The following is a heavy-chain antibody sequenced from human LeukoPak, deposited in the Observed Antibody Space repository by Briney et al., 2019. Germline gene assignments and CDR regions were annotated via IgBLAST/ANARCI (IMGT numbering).Heavy chain of an antibody. Sequence: PSATLSLTCIVSGGSISSYSWCWIRQPPANALEWIGYIYYSGSTIYNPSLKSRVTISVDTSKNQFSLKVRSVTAADTAVYYCARASEDYYYYYMDVWGKGTTVTISS. J-gene: IGHJ6*03. D-gene: IGHD1-14*01. CDR1: GGSISSYS. V-gene: IGHV4-59*01. CDR3: ARASEDYYYYYMDV. CDR2: IYYSGST.